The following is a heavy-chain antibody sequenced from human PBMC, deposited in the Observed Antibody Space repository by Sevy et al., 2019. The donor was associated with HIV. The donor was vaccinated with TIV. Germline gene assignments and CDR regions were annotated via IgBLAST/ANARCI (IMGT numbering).Heavy chain of an antibody. CDR1: GLTFSTYA. J-gene: IGHJ4*02. V-gene: IGHV3-30*18. D-gene: IGHD6-19*01. CDR3: AKDAGDDSGWYPGY. CDR2: ISYDGSSR. Sequence: GGSLRLSCAASGLTFSTYAMHWVRQPPGKGLEWVAVISYDGSSRYYADSVKGRFTISRDNSKNSLYLQMNSLRAEDTAAYDGAKDAGDDSGWYPGYWGQGTLVTVSS.